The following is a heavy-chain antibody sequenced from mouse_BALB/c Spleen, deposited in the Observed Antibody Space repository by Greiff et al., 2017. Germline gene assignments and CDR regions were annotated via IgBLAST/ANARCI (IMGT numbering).Heavy chain of an antibody. V-gene: IGHV1S137*01. CDR3: ARSYGTYDAVDD. J-gene: IGHJ4*01. CDR2: ISTYYGDA. Sequence: QVQLQQSGAGLVGPGVSVKISCKGSGYTFTDYAMHWVKQSHAKSLEWIGVISTYYGDASYNQKFKGKGTMTVDKSSSTAYMELARLTSEDSAIYYCARSYGTYDAVDDWGQGTSVTVSS. CDR1: GYTFTDYA. D-gene: IGHD2-10*02.